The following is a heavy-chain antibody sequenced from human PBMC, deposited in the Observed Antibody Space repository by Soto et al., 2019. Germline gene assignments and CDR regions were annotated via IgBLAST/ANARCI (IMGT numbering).Heavy chain of an antibody. D-gene: IGHD2-15*01. CDR3: AKGHGGRSLNWYFDL. CDR1: GFTFDDYA. V-gene: IGHV3-9*01. CDR2: ISWNSGSI. Sequence: EVQLVESGGGLVQPGRSLRLSCAASGFTFDDYAMHWVRQAPGKGLEWVSGISWNSGSIGYADSVKGRFTISRDNAKNSLYRQMNSLRAEATALYYCAKGHGGRSLNWYFDLWGRGTLVTVSS. J-gene: IGHJ2*01.